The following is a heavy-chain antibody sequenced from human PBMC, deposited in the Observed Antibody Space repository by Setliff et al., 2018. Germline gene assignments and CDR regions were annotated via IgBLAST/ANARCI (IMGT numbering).Heavy chain of an antibody. J-gene: IGHJ4*02. CDR3: ARTGTYRYFDY. D-gene: IGHD1-1*01. V-gene: IGHV4-39*01. CDR2: IYYRGDT. Sequence: SETLSLTCTVSGGSISSSSYYWGWIRQPPGKGLEWTGRIYYRGDTYYNPSLKGRLTISVDTAQNQFSLRLTSVTAADTAVYYCARTGTYRYFDYWGQGALVTVSS. CDR1: GGSISSSSYY.